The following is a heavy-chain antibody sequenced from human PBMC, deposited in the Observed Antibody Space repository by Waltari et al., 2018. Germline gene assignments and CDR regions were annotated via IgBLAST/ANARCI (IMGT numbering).Heavy chain of an antibody. J-gene: IGHJ6*02. Sequence: QVQLVQSGAEVKKPGASVKVACKASGYTFTGYYMHWVRQAPGQGLEWMGWINPNSGEIIYSQKFQGRVTMTEDTSTDSAYMELSSLRSEDTAVYYCATAPIAAAGTRDYYGMDVWGQGTTVTVSS. CDR3: ATAPIAAAGTRDYYGMDV. CDR2: INPNSGEI. V-gene: IGHV1-2*02. CDR1: GYTFTGYY. D-gene: IGHD6-13*01.